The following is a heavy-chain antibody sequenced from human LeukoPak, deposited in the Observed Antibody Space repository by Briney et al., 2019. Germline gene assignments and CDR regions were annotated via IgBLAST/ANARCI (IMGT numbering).Heavy chain of an antibody. CDR1: GFTLSSNW. J-gene: IGHJ6*03. Sequence: GGSLRLSCAGSGFTLSSNWMHWVRQGPGKGLVWLSRIYSDGSRTNYADSVKGRFTISGDNAKNTLYLQMNSLRAEDTAVYYCARVLRYCSGGSCYSGGLGYMDVWGKGTTVTISS. D-gene: IGHD2-15*01. V-gene: IGHV3-74*01. CDR2: IYSDGSRT. CDR3: ARVLRYCSGGSCYSGGLGYMDV.